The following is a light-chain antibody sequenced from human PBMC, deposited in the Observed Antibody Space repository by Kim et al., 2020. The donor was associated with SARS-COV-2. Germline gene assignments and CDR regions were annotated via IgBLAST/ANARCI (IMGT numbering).Light chain of an antibody. V-gene: IGLV3-21*04. CDR1: NMGSKS. Sequence: PGKTASISCGGNNMGSKSVPWCQQKPGQAPVLVISYDSDRPSGIPERFSGSNSGNTATLTIRRVEAGDEADYYCQVWDSTIDHRVVFGGGTQLTVL. J-gene: IGLJ3*02. CDR3: QVWDSTIDHRVV. CDR2: YDS.